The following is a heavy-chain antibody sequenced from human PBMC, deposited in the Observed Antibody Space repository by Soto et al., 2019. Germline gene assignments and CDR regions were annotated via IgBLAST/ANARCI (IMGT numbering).Heavy chain of an antibody. V-gene: IGHV3-30-3*01. CDR2: ISDDGNNK. Sequence: PGGSLRLSCAASGFTFSSYAMHWVRQAPGKGLEWVALISDDGNNKYYADSVRGRFTISRDNSKNTLYLQMNSLRAEDTAVYYCARVSSRFLEWTLDYWGQGTQVTV. D-gene: IGHD3-3*01. CDR3: ARVSSRFLEWTLDY. CDR1: GFTFSSYA. J-gene: IGHJ4*02.